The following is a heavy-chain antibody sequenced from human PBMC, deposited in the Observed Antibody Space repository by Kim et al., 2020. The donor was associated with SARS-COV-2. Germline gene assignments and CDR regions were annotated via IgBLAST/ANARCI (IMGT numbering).Heavy chain of an antibody. J-gene: IGHJ6*02. CDR1: GFTFSSYG. Sequence: GGSLRLSCAASGFTFSSYGMHWVRQAPGKGLEWVAVIWYDGSNKYYADSVKGRFTISRDNSKNTLYLQMNSLRAEDTAVYYCARAPIVVVPAATYYYYGMDVWGQGTTVTVSS. CDR2: IWYDGSNK. D-gene: IGHD2-2*01. V-gene: IGHV3-33*01. CDR3: ARAPIVVVPAATYYYYGMDV.